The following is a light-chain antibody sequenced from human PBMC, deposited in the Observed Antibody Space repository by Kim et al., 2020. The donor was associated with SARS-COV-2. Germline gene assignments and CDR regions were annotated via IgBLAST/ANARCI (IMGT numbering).Light chain of an antibody. Sequence: SYELTQPPSVSVSPGQTAILTCSGDKLGERFASWYQQKSGQSPLLVIHQDNKRPSGIPERFSGSSSGNTATLTISETQAMDEADYYCQAWVSGAGVFGGGTQLTVL. CDR1: KLGERF. J-gene: IGLJ3*02. V-gene: IGLV3-1*01. CDR2: QDN. CDR3: QAWVSGAGV.